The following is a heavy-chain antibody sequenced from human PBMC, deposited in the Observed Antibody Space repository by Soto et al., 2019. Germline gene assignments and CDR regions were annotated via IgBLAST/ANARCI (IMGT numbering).Heavy chain of an antibody. CDR2: IVSMFGSA. CDR3: YKSGTDSSTVSQCAGMDV. J-gene: IGHJ6*02. D-gene: IGHD6-19*01. CDR1: GGIFDDFI. Sequence: SVKDSCKASGGIFDDFIMNWVRQTPGQELEWMGGIVSMFGSATYAEKFKGRDTISATGTTSTAYMELTSLRSEETAVYYCYKSGTDSSTVSQCAGMDVWGQGTTVTVSS. V-gene: IGHV1-69*13.